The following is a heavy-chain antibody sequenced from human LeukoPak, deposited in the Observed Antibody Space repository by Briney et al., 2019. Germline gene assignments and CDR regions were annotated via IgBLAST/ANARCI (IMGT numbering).Heavy chain of an antibody. V-gene: IGHV4-34*01. CDR2: INHSGST. Sequence: SETLSLTCAVYGGSFSGYYWSWIRQPPGKGLEWIGEINHSGSTNYNPSLKSRVTISVDKSKNQFSLKLSSVTAADTAVYYCASKPYYDFWSGYKRDGWGQGTLVTVSS. D-gene: IGHD3-3*01. CDR1: GGSFSGYY. CDR3: ASKPYYDFWSGYKRDG. J-gene: IGHJ4*02.